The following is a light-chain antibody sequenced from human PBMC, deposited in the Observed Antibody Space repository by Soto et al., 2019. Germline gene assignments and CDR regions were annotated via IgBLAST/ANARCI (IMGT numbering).Light chain of an antibody. Sequence: EIVLTQSPGTLSLSPGERATLSCRASQNVSSSYLAWYHHKPGQAPRLLIYGSSARATAIPDRFSGSGSGTDFTLAISRLEPEDFAVYYCQQYGSSPWTFGRGTKVEIK. J-gene: IGKJ1*01. V-gene: IGKV3-20*01. CDR2: GSS. CDR3: QQYGSSPWT. CDR1: QNVSSSY.